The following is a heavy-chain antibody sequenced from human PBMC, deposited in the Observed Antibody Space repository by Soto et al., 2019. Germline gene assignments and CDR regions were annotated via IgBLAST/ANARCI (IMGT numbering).Heavy chain of an antibody. CDR2: VRSSGDDT. V-gene: IGHV3-48*02. J-gene: IGHJ4*02. Sequence: DVQLVESGGGLVQPGGSLRLSCAASGFTFGYYNMHWVRQAPGKGLEWVSFVRSSGDDTYYADSVKGRFTISRDNAKDSLYLQMNSLREEDTAVYYCARDGESSSSSDFDFWGQEALVTVSS. CDR1: GFTFGYYN. CDR3: ARDGESSSSSDFDF. D-gene: IGHD2-2*01.